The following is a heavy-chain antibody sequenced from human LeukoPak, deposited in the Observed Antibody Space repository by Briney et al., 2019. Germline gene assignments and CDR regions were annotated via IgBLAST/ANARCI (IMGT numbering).Heavy chain of an antibody. Sequence: GESLKISCKGSGYSFTSYWIGWVRQMPGKGLEWMGIIYPGDSDTRYSPSFQGQVTISADKSISTAYLQWSSLKASDTAMYYCAAQGLMVYASYNAFDIWGQGTMVTASP. J-gene: IGHJ3*02. CDR3: AAQGLMVYASYNAFDI. CDR2: IYPGDSDT. D-gene: IGHD2-8*01. CDR1: GYSFTSYW. V-gene: IGHV5-51*01.